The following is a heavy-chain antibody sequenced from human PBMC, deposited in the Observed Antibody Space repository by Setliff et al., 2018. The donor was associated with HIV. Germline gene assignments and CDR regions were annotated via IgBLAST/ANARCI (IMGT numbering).Heavy chain of an antibody. J-gene: IGHJ4*02. V-gene: IGHV5-51*01. CDR3: ARRARYSGSFLTTYYFDY. D-gene: IGHD1-26*01. CDR1: GYSFTDYW. Sequence: GESLKISCKGSGYSFTDYWIGWVREMPGKGLEWMGIIYPADSETRYNPSFQGQVTISADKSISTAYLQWTSVKASDTAMYYCARRARYSGSFLTTYYFDYWGQGAQVTVSS. CDR2: IYPADSET.